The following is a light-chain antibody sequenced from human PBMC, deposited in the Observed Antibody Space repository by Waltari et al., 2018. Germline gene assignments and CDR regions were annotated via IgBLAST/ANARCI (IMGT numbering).Light chain of an antibody. CDR2: KAS. CDR3: QQYDTYLYT. CDR1: QSISTW. V-gene: IGKV1-5*03. Sequence: DIQMTPSPSTLSAYVGDRVTITCRASQSISTWLAWYQQKPGKAPKLLIYKASSLESGVPSRFSGSGSGTEFTLTINSLQPDDFASYYCQQYDTYLYTFGQGTKLEIK. J-gene: IGKJ2*01.